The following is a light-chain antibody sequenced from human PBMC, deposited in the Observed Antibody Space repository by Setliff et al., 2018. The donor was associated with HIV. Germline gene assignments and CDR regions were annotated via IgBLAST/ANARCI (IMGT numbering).Light chain of an antibody. CDR3: LLYYGGAPPWV. J-gene: IGLJ3*02. CDR1: TGAVTSTHN. Sequence: VVTQEPSLTVSPGGTVTLTCASTTGAVTSTHNPYWFQQKPGQAPRTLIYGASNKHSWTPARFSGSLLGDKAALTLSGVQPEDGAEYYCLLYYGGAPPWVFGGGTKVTVL. CDR2: GAS. V-gene: IGLV7-43*01.